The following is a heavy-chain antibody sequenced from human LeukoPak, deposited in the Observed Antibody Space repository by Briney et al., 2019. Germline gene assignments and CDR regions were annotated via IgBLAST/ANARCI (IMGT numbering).Heavy chain of an antibody. J-gene: IGHJ6*03. D-gene: IGHD2-15*01. CDR3: ATWRYCSGGSCYGNYYMDV. V-gene: IGHV4-59*01. CDR2: IYYSGST. CDR1: AGSISDYY. Sequence: SETLSLTCTVSAGSISDYYWSWIRQPPGKGLEWIGYIYYSGSTNYNPSLKSRVTISIDTSKNQFSLKLSSVTAVDTAVYYCATWRYCSGGSCYGNYYMDVWGKGTTVTVSS.